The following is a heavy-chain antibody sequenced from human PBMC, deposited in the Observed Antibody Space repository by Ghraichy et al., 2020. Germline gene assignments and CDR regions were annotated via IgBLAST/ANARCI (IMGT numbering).Heavy chain of an antibody. CDR3: TRVATPGYYIDY. J-gene: IGHJ4*02. V-gene: IGHV3-72*01. CDR1: GFTFSDHY. CDR2: TRNKANSYTT. Sequence: GGSLRLSCAVSGFTFSDHYMDWVRHAPGKGLEWVGRTRNKANSYTTEYAASVKGRSTISRDDSKKSLYLQMNSLQTEDTAVYYCTRVATPGYYIDYWGQGTLVTVSP. D-gene: IGHD1-1*01.